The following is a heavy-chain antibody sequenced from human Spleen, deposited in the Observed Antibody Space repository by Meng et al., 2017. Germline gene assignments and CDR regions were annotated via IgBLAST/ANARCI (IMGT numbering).Heavy chain of an antibody. CDR2: LNHSGST. V-gene: IGHV4-34*01. D-gene: IGHD4-11*01. CDR1: GGSFSGYD. Sequence: QVTRQAAVVVLLKSSETLAVTGAVNGGSFSGYDWSWICQRPGKGLEWMGELNHSGSTKYNPSFESRATISVDTSQNNLSLKLSSVTAADSDVYYCARGPTTMAHDFDYWGQGTLVTVSS. J-gene: IGHJ4*02. CDR3: ARGPTTMAHDFDY.